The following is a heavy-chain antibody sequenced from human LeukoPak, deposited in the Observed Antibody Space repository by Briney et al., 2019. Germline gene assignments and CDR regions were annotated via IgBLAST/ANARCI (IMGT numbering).Heavy chain of an antibody. V-gene: IGHV6-1*01. CDR3: ARIVGGSQDY. J-gene: IGHJ4*02. CDR1: GDSVSSNRAA. CDR2: TYYRSKWHN. Sequence: SQTLSLTWAISGDSVSSNRAAGNCIRQSPSKGLEWLGRTYYRSKWHNDYAVSVKSRITINRDTSKNQFSLLLNSVTPEDTGVYYCARIVGGSQDYWGQGTLVTVSS. D-gene: IGHD3-16*02.